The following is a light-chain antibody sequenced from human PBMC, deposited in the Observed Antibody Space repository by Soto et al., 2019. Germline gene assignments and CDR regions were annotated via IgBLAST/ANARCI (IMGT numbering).Light chain of an antibody. CDR2: DAS. V-gene: IGKV3-11*01. J-gene: IGKJ5*01. CDR1: QGISTY. Sequence: LTQSPSSLSASVGDRVTITCRASQGISTYLAWYQQKPGQAPRLFIYDASNRATGIPARFSGSGSGTDSTLTISSLEPEDFAVYYCQQRSEWPITFGQGTRLEIK. CDR3: QQRSEWPIT.